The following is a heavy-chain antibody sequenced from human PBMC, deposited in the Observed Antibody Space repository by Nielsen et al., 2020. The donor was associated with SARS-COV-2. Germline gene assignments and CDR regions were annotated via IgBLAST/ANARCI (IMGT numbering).Heavy chain of an antibody. CDR1: GFTFDDYA. V-gene: IGHV3-9*01. Sequence: GGSLRLSCAASGFTFDDYAMHWVRQAPGKGLEWVSGISWNSGSIGYADSVKGRFTISRDNAKNSLYLQMNSLRAEDTAVYYCARDKGDPDGDYYYYGMDVWGQGTTVTVSS. CDR3: ARDKGDPDGDYYYYGMDV. J-gene: IGHJ6*02. CDR2: ISWNSGSI. D-gene: IGHD2-21*02.